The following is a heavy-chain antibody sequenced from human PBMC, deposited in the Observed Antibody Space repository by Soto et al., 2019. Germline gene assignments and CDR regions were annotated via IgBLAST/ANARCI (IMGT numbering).Heavy chain of an antibody. CDR1: GFTFSSYA. D-gene: IGHD5-12*01. J-gene: IGHJ4*02. Sequence: EVQLVESGGGLVQPGGSLRLSCAASGFTFSSYAMHWVRQAPGKGLEYVSAISSNGGSTDYANSVKGRFTISRDNSKNTLYLQMGSLRAEDMAVYYCARGGRGYEFDYWGQGPLVTVSS. V-gene: IGHV3-64*01. CDR3: ARGGRGYEFDY. CDR2: ISSNGGST.